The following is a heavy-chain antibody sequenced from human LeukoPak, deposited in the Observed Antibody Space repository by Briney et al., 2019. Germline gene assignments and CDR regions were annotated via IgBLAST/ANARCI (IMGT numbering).Heavy chain of an antibody. J-gene: IGHJ6*04. CDR1: GYSISSGYY. Sequence: SETLSLTCTVSGYSISSGYYWGRIRQPPGKGLEWIGSIYHSGSTYYNPSLKSRVTISVDTSKNQFSLKLSSVTAADTAVYYCARDPTYYYGPGSFPYYYYGMDVWGKGTTVTVSS. CDR2: IYHSGST. D-gene: IGHD3-10*01. CDR3: ARDPTYYYGPGSFPYYYYGMDV. V-gene: IGHV4-38-2*02.